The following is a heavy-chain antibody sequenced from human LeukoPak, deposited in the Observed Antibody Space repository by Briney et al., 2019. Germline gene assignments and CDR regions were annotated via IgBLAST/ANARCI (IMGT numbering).Heavy chain of an antibody. V-gene: IGHV1-18*01. J-gene: IGHJ4*02. D-gene: IGHD4-17*01. CDR1: GYTFTCYG. Sequence: ASVKVSGKASGYTFTCYGISWVRQAPGRGLEGRGWISAYNGNTNYAQKLQGRVTMTTDTSTSTAYMELRSLRSDDTAVYYCARATVTTWGLVDYWGQGTLVTVSS. CDR3: ARATVTTWGLVDY. CDR2: ISAYNGNT.